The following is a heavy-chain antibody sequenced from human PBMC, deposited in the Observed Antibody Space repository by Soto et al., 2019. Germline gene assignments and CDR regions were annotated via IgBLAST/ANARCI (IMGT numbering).Heavy chain of an antibody. D-gene: IGHD3-10*01. V-gene: IGHV1-18*01. CDR3: ARAVPCVRGVIIYFDY. J-gene: IGHJ4*02. Sequence: ASVKVSCKASGYTFTSYGISWVRQAPGQGLEWMGWISAYNGNTNYAQKLQGRVTMTTDTSTSTAYMELRSLRSDDTAVYYCARAVPCVRGVIIYFDYWGQGTLVPAPQ. CDR2: ISAYNGNT. CDR1: GYTFTSYG.